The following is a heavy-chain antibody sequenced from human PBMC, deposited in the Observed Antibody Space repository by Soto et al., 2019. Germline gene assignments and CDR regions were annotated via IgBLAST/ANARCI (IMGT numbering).Heavy chain of an antibody. J-gene: IGHJ6*03. CDR1: GFTFSSYA. V-gene: IGHV3-30-3*01. D-gene: IGHD3-10*01. CDR2: ISYDGSNK. CDR3: ARDRGYYYYYMDV. Sequence: GGSLRLSCAASGFTFSSYAMHWVRQAPGKGLEWVAVISYDGSNKYYADSVKGRFTISRDNSKNTLYLQMNSLRAEDTAVYYCARDRGYYYYYMDVWGKGTTVTVSS.